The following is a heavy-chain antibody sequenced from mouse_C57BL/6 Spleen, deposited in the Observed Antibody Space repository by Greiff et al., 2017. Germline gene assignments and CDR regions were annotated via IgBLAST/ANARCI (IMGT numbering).Heavy chain of an antibody. Sequence: VHVKQSGAELVRPGASVKLSCTASGFNIKDDYMHWVKQRPEQGLEWIGWIDPENGDTEYASKFQGKATITADTSSNTAYLQLSSLTSEDTAVYYCTRRQLRLRGAMDYWGQGTSVTVSS. J-gene: IGHJ4*01. D-gene: IGHD3-2*02. CDR3: TRRQLRLRGAMDY. V-gene: IGHV14-4*01. CDR1: GFNIKDDY. CDR2: IDPENGDT.